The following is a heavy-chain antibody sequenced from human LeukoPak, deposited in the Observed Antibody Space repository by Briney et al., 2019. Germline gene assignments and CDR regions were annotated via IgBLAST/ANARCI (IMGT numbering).Heavy chain of an antibody. V-gene: IGHV3-23*01. CDR1: GFTFSSYA. J-gene: IGHJ2*01. D-gene: IGHD5-24*01. Sequence: PGGSLRLSCAASGFTFSSYAMSWVRQAPGKGVEWVSAISGSGGSTYYADSVKGRFTISRDNSKNTLYLQTNSLRAEDTAVYYCARDGIGMVSGYFDLWGRGTLVTVSS. CDR2: ISGSGGST. CDR3: ARDGIGMVSGYFDL.